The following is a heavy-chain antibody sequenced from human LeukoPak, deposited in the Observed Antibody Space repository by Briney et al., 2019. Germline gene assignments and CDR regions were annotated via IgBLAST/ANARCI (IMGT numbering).Heavy chain of an antibody. Sequence: PSETLSLTCAVYGGSFSGYYWSWIRQPPGKGLEWIGEINYSGSTNYNPSLKSRVTISVDTSKNQFSLKMSSVTAADTAVYYCARGPLYYDYVWGSYRKRYDAFDIWGEGTMVTVSS. CDR1: GGSFSGYY. V-gene: IGHV4-34*01. CDR2: INYSGST. J-gene: IGHJ3*02. D-gene: IGHD3-16*02. CDR3: ARGPLYYDYVWGSYRKRYDAFDI.